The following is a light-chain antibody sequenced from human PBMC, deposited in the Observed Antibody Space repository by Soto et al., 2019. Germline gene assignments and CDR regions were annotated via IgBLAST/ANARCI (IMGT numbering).Light chain of an antibody. V-gene: IGLV8-61*01. CDR2: STS. J-gene: IGLJ3*02. CDR3: SSYTSSSARV. Sequence: QTVVTQEPSFSVSPGGTVTLTCGVSSGSVSTRYYPSWYQQTPGQAPRTLIYSTSTRSSGVPDRFSGSKSGNTASLTISGLQAEDEADYYCSSYTSSSARVFGGGTKVTVL. CDR1: SGSVSTRYY.